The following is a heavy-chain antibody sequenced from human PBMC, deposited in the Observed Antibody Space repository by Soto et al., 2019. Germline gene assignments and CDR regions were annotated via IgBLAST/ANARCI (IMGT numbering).Heavy chain of an antibody. J-gene: IGHJ4*02. CDR1: GYTFTGHY. V-gene: IGHV1-2*02. CDR3: GRGRSGQIVVFY. CDR2: IGPESGAT. D-gene: IGHD1-26*01. Sequence: QVQLVQSGAEGKKPGASVKVSCKASGYTFTGHYIHWVRQAPEQGPEWMGEIGPESGATRKAQKFQGRVTMTRDTSITTVYMELNNLSPDDTAVYYCGRGRSGQIVVFYWGQGTPVTVSS.